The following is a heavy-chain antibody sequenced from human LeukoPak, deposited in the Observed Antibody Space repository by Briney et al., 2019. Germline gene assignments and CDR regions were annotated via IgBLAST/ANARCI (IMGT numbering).Heavy chain of an antibody. D-gene: IGHD2-2*02. Sequence: SETLSLTCAVYGGSFSGYYWGWIRQPPGKGLEWIGSIYYSGSTYYNPSLKSRVTISVDTSKNQFSLKLSSVTAADTAVYYCASHTQDIVVVPAAITDSDAFDIWGQGTMVTVSS. CDR2: IYYSGST. J-gene: IGHJ3*02. V-gene: IGHV4-39*01. CDR1: GGSFSGYY. CDR3: ASHTQDIVVVPAAITDSDAFDI.